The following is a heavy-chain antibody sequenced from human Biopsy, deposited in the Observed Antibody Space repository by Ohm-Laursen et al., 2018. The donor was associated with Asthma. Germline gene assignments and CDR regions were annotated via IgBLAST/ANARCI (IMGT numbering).Heavy chain of an antibody. J-gene: IGHJ4*02. V-gene: IGHV1-69*13. CDR2: INSVFGTT. CDR3: ARKAGSCISRTCYSLDF. CDR1: GGTFNTYV. Sequence: VKISCKPLGGTFNTYVIGWVRQAPGQGLEWMSGINSVFGTTTYPQKFQDRVTITADDSTSTVYMELSSLRSEDTAVYYCARKAGSCISRTCYSLDFWGQGTLVTVSS. D-gene: IGHD2-2*01.